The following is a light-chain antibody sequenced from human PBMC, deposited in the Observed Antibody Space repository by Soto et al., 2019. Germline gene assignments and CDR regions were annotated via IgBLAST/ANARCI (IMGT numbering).Light chain of an antibody. CDR2: STN. Sequence: QTVVTQEPSLSVSPGGTVTLTCGLSSGSVSTNYYPSWYQQTPGQAPRTLIYSTNTRSSGVPDRFSGSILGNKAALTITGAQADDDSDYYCMLYMGSGTYVFGIGPKGHRP. J-gene: IGLJ1*01. CDR3: MLYMGSGTYV. CDR1: SGSVSTNYY. V-gene: IGLV8-61*01.